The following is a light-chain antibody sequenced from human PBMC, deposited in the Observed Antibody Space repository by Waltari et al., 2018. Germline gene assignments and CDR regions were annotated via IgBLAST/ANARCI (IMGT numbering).Light chain of an antibody. CDR1: QSISSW. Sequence: DIQMTQPPSTLSASVGDRVTITCRASQSISSWLAWYQQKPGKAPKLLIYKASTLESGVPSRFSGSGSGTEFTLTISSLQPDDFATYYCQQYNSYVLTFGGGTKVEIK. J-gene: IGKJ4*01. CDR2: KAS. CDR3: QQYNSYVLT. V-gene: IGKV1-5*03.